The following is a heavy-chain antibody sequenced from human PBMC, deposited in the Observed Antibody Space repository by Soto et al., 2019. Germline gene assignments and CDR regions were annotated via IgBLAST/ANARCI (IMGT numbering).Heavy chain of an antibody. J-gene: IGHJ6*02. V-gene: IGHV3-33*01. CDR1: GFDFSSYG. Sequence: QMQLVESGGGVVQPGTSLRLSCAASGFDFSSYGMHWVRQTPGKGLEWVAVLGFDGGGRYYADSVKGRFTISRDNSKKMLYLQMDSLRAEDTALYYCAREPVGPDYAMDVWGQGTTVTGSS. CDR2: LGFDGGGR. CDR3: AREPVGPDYAMDV. D-gene: IGHD1-26*01.